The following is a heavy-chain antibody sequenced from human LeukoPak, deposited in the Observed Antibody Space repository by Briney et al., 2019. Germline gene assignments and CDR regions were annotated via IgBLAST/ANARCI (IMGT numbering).Heavy chain of an antibody. Sequence: GRSLRLSCAASGFTFSSYGMHWVRQAPGKGLEWVAVISYDGSNKYYADSVKGRFTISRDNSKNTLYLQMNSLRAEDTAVYYCAKDTIAYCGGDCYSLHYWGQGTLVTVSS. J-gene: IGHJ4*02. D-gene: IGHD2-21*02. CDR2: ISYDGSNK. CDR3: AKDTIAYCGGDCYSLHY. CDR1: GFTFSSYG. V-gene: IGHV3-30*18.